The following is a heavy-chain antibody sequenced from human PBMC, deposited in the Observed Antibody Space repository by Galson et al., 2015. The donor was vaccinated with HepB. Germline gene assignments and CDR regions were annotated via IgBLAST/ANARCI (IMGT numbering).Heavy chain of an antibody. D-gene: IGHD3-22*01. J-gene: IGHJ3*02. Sequence: SVKVSCKASGYTFTGYYMHWVRQAPGQGLEWMGWINPNSGGTNYAQKFQGWVTMTRDTSISTAYMELSRLRSDDTAVYYCARGDYYSDSSGRDAFDIWGQGTMVTVSS. V-gene: IGHV1-2*04. CDR2: INPNSGGT. CDR1: GYTFTGYY. CDR3: ARGDYYSDSSGRDAFDI.